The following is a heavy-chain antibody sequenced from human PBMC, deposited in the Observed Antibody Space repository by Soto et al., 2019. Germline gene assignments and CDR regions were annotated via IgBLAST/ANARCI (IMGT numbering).Heavy chain of an antibody. CDR2: INPRSGDT. D-gene: IGHD1-26*01. V-gene: IGHV1-2*06. Sequence: QVQLVQSGAEVKKPGASVKVSCKAPGYTFIGYYIHWVRQAPGQGLEWMGRINPRSGDTTYAQKFQGRLTMTRDTSISTAYMELSSLRSDDTAVYYCGRDGVGATPLGWFDPWGQGSLVTVSS. CDR3: GRDGVGATPLGWFDP. CDR1: GYTFIGYY. J-gene: IGHJ5*02.